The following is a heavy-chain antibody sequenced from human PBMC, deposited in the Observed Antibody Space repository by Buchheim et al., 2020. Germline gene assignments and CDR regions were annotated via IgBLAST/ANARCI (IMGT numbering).Heavy chain of an antibody. V-gene: IGHV3-30-3*01. CDR3: ATDLLLGRPDYLDH. CDR2: ISTDGNSY. Sequence: VHLVESGGGLVQPGGSLRLSCATSGFTFSSYDVHWVRQGPGKGLEWLAVISTDGNSYFHADSVLGRFTISRDNFRNTVYLQMNGLRGEDTAVYYCATDLLLGRPDYLDHWGQGTL. D-gene: IGHD3-10*01. CDR1: GFTFSSYD. J-gene: IGHJ4*02.